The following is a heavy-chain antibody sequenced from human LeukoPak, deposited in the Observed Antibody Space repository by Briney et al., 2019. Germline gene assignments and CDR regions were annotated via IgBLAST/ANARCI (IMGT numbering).Heavy chain of an antibody. D-gene: IGHD3-22*01. CDR3: AKSSYYYDSSGYYPAFDY. CDR1: GFTFSSYG. J-gene: IGHJ4*02. Sequence: GGSLRLSCAASGFTFSSYGMHWVRQAPGKGLEWVAVISYDGSNKYYADSVKGRFTISRDNSKNTLYLQMNSLRAEDTAVYYRAKSSYYYDSSGYYPAFDYWGQGTLVTVSS. CDR2: ISYDGSNK. V-gene: IGHV3-30*18.